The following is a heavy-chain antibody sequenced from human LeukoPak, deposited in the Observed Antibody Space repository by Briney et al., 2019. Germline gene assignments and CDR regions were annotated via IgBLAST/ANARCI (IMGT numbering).Heavy chain of an antibody. V-gene: IGHV3-30*18. J-gene: IGHJ3*02. CDR3: AKDPRNPTTHDAFDI. Sequence: GGSLRLSCAASGFTFSSYGVHWVRQAPGKGLEWVAVISYDGSNKYYADSVKGRFTISRDNSKNTLYLQMNSLRAEDTAVYYCAKDPRNPTTHDAFDIWGQGTMVTVSS. CDR2: ISYDGSNK. D-gene: IGHD4-11*01. CDR1: GFTFSSYG.